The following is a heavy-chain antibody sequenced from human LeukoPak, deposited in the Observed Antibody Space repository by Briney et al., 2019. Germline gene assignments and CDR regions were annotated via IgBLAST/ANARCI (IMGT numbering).Heavy chain of an antibody. J-gene: IGHJ4*02. CDR2: IYYSGST. Sequence: PSETLSLTCTVSGGSISSYYWSWIRQPPGKGLEWIGYIYYSGSTNYNPSLKSRVTISVDTSKNQFSLKLSSVTAADTAVYYCARVYYYDSSGYPVFDYWGQGTLVTVSS. V-gene: IGHV4-59*12. D-gene: IGHD3-22*01. CDR3: ARVYYYDSSGYPVFDY. CDR1: GGSISSYY.